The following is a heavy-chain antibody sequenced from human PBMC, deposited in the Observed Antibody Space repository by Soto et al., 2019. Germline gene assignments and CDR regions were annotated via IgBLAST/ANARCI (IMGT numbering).Heavy chain of an antibody. J-gene: IGHJ4*02. D-gene: IGHD5-12*01. CDR2: ISYDGSNK. CDR3: VKGGYHYFDY. CDR1: RFTFSNYG. Sequence: QVQLVESGGGVVKPGRSRRLSSAASRFTFSNYGMHWVRETPGKGLEWVAVISYDGSNKYYADSVKGRFTISRDNSKNTLYLQMNSLRAEDTAVYYCVKGGYHYFDYWGQGTLVTVSS. V-gene: IGHV3-30*18.